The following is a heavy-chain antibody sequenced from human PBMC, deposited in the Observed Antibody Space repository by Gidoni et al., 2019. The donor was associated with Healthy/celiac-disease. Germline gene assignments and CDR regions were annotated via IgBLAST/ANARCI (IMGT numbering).Heavy chain of an antibody. V-gene: IGHV4-59*08. D-gene: IGHD2-21*02. CDR3: ARNCGGDCYPGYYYYGMDV. CDR1: GASISSYY. CDR2: IYYSGST. J-gene: IGHJ6*02. Sequence: QVQLQESGPGLVKPSETLSLTCPVSGASISSYYWSWIRQPPGKGLEWIGYIYYSGSTNYNPSLKSRVTISVDTSKNQFSLKLSSVTAADTAVYYCARNCGGDCYPGYYYYGMDVWGQGTTVTVSS.